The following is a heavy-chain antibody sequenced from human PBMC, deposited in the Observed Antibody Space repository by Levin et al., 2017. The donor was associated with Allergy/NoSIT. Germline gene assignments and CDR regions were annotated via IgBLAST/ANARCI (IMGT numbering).Heavy chain of an antibody. V-gene: IGHV3-64*01. CDR1: GFTFSSYA. D-gene: IGHD3-10*01. CDR2: ISGSGGNT. CDR3: ARRFGDDSGFDY. Sequence: GGSLRLSCAASGFTFSSYAMHWVRQAPGKGLEYVSAISGSGGNTYYANSVKGRFTISRDNSKNTLYLQMGSLRAEEMAVYYCARRFGDDSGFDYWGQGTLVTVSS. J-gene: IGHJ4*02.